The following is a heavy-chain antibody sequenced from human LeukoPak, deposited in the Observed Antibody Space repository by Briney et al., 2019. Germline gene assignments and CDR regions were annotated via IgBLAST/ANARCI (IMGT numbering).Heavy chain of an antibody. D-gene: IGHD3-10*01. Sequence: ASVKVSYKASGYTFTSYYMHWVRQAPGQGLEWMGIINPSGGSTSYAQKFQGRVTMTTDTSTSTAYMELRSLRSDDTAVYYCARDLLLHGSGSYYTFDYWGQGTLVTVSS. J-gene: IGHJ4*02. CDR1: GYTFTSYY. CDR2: INPSGGST. V-gene: IGHV1-46*01. CDR3: ARDLLLHGSGSYYTFDY.